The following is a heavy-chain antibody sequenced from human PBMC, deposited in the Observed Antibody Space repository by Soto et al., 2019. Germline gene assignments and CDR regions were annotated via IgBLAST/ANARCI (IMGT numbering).Heavy chain of an antibody. CDR2: IYYSGST. CDR1: GGSISPYY. CDR3: ARPRSSGYAGEFDY. Sequence: QVQLQESGPGLVKPSETLSLTCTVSGGSISPYYWSWIRQPPGKGLEWIGFIYYSGSTNYNPSLKSRVTISVDTSQKHFSLMLTSVTAADTAVYYCARPRSSGYAGEFDYWGQGTLVTVSS. J-gene: IGHJ4*02. V-gene: IGHV4-59*01. D-gene: IGHD3-22*01.